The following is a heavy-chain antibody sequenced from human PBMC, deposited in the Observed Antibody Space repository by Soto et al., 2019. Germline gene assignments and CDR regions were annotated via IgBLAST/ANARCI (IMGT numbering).Heavy chain of an antibody. Sequence: QVQLVQSGAEVRKPGSSVNVSCKASGTTFSTHGIHWVRQAPGQGLEWMGGFVPMFSSSNYAQKFQGRLTIVADESTNRAYMELSSLRADDSAIYYCARSGGTYYFDPWGQGTLVTVSS. J-gene: IGHJ4*02. CDR1: GTTFSTHG. D-gene: IGHD1-1*01. CDR3: ARSGGTYYFDP. CDR2: FVPMFSSS. V-gene: IGHV1-69*01.